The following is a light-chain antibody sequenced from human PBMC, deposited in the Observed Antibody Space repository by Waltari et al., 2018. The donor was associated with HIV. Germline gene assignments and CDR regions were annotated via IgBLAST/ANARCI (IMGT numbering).Light chain of an antibody. V-gene: IGKV3-20*01. CDR1: QSVSSTY. CDR3: QRYGRSRT. Sequence: EIVLTQSPGTLSLSPGERATLSCRASQSVSSTYLAWYQQRPGQTPRLLIYGAAHKATGIPDRFSGSGSGTDFTLTISRLEPEDFAVYYCQRYGRSRTFGQGTKVEIK. CDR2: GAA. J-gene: IGKJ1*01.